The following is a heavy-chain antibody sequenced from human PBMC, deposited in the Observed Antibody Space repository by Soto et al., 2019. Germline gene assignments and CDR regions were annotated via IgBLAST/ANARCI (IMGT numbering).Heavy chain of an antibody. CDR3: AKAASWKLNWFDP. V-gene: IGHV3-30*18. CDR2: ISYDGSNK. CDR1: GFTFSSYG. D-gene: IGHD1-1*01. J-gene: IGHJ5*02. Sequence: PGGSLRLSCAASGFTFSSYGMHWVRQAPGKGLEWVAVISYDGSNKYYADSVKGRFTISRDNSKNTLYLQMNSLRAEDTAVYYCAKAASWKLNWFDPWGQGTLVTVSS.